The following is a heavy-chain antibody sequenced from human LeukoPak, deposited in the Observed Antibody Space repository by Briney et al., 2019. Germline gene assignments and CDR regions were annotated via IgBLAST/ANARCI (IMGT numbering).Heavy chain of an antibody. CDR2: IIPIFGTA. Sequence: SVKVSCKASGGTFSSYAISWERQAPGQGLEWMGGIIPIFGTANYAQKFQGRVTITADKSTSTAYMELSSLRSEDTAVYYCARDTNYGDYGFDYWGQGTLVTVSS. CDR1: GGTFSSYA. V-gene: IGHV1-69*06. D-gene: IGHD4-17*01. CDR3: ARDTNYGDYGFDY. J-gene: IGHJ4*02.